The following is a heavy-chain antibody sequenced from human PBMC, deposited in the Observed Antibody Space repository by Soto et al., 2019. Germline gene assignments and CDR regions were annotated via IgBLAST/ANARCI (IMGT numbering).Heavy chain of an antibody. V-gene: IGHV3-53*01. Sequence: PGGSLRLSCNASGFTVGSSYMSWVRHATGMGLEWVAVIESGGSTHYADSVKGRFTISRDIPKNMIYLHLHTLRAEDTAVYYCAKDLGPLRLLSSCFCGLDVWGRGTTGTV. CDR2: IESGGST. D-gene: IGHD2-15*01. CDR1: GFTVGSSY. CDR3: AKDLGPLRLLSSCFCGLDV. J-gene: IGHJ6*02.